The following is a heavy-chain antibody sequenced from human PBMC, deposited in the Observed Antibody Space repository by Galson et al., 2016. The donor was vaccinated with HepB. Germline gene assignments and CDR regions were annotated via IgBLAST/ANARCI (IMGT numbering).Heavy chain of an antibody. CDR2: ISYDGNNK. CDR3: ARESRDGYKKVDY. CDR1: GFTCTNCW. Sequence: SLRLSCAASGFTCTNCWMCWVRQAPGKGLEWVAVISYDGNNKYYGDSVKGRFTISRDNSKNTMHLQVNSLRPEDTAVYYCARESRDGYKKVDYWGQGTLVTVSS. V-gene: IGHV3-30-3*01. D-gene: IGHD5-24*01. J-gene: IGHJ4*02.